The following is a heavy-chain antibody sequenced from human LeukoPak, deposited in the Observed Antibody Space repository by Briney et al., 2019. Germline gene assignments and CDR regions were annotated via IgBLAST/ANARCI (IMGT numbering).Heavy chain of an antibody. CDR2: INPEDGET. J-gene: IGHJ6*02. Sequence: GASVKVSCTVSGYTLTELSMHWVRQAPGKGLEWIGCINPEDGETIYAQKFQGRVTLTRDTSIITAYMELTRLRSDDTAMYYCARDRTTATTGYYGMDVWGQGTTLTVSS. CDR3: ARDRTTATTGYYGMDV. D-gene: IGHD4-17*01. V-gene: IGHV1-24*01. CDR1: GYTLTELS.